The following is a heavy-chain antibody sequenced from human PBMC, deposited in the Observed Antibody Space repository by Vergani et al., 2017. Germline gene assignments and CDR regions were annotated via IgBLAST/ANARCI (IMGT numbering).Heavy chain of an antibody. V-gene: IGHV3-23*01. J-gene: IGHJ6*02. CDR2: ISGSGGST. CDR3: ARVXYYDSSGYSYHYYYGMDV. CDR1: GFTFSSYA. Sequence: EVQLLESGGGLVQPGGSLRLSCAASGFTFSSYAMSWVRQAPGKGLEWVSAISGSGGSTYYADSVKGRFTISRDNSKNTLYLQMNSLRAEDTAVYYCARVXYYDSSGYSYHYYYGMDVWGQGTTVTVSS. D-gene: IGHD3-22*01.